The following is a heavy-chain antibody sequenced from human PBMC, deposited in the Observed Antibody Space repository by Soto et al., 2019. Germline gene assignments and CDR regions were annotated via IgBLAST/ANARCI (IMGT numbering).Heavy chain of an antibody. J-gene: IGHJ6*02. CDR2: ISGSGGIT. V-gene: IGHV3-23*01. D-gene: IGHD3-10*01. CDR3: AKGLLIMVRKVIIPPKSDYGMDV. Sequence: GGSLRLSCAASGFTFGDHAMSLVRQSPGKGLEWVSFISGSGGITYYEDSVKGRFTISRDNAKNTLYLQMNSLRAEDTAVYYCAKGLLIMVRKVIIPPKSDYGMDVWGQGTTVTVSS. CDR1: GFTFGDHA.